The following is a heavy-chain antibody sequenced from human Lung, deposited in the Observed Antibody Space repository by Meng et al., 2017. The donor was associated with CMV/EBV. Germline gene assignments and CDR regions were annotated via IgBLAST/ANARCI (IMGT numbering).Heavy chain of an antibody. Sequence: ASXXVSXKTFGYTFTGYYIHWVRQAPGPGLEWMGWINPNSGDTTYAQNFQGRVTMTRDTSITTAYMELSRLRSDDTAVYYCARLDDYGDTSKFDDLGQGATVTVSS. J-gene: IGHJ6*02. CDR1: GYTFTGYY. CDR2: INPNSGDT. CDR3: ARLDDYGDTSKFDD. D-gene: IGHD4-17*01. V-gene: IGHV1-2*02.